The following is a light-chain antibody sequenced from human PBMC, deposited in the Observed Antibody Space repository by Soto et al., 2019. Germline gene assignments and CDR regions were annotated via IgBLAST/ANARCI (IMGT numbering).Light chain of an antibody. CDR2: GAS. V-gene: IGKV3-15*01. Sequence: EIVMTHSPATLSVSPWERATLSCRASQSVSSNLAWYQQKPGQAPRLLIYGASTRATGIPARFSGSGSGTDFTLTISRLEPEDFAVYYCQHYGGSSWTFGQGTKVDIK. CDR3: QHYGGSSWT. J-gene: IGKJ1*01. CDR1: QSVSSN.